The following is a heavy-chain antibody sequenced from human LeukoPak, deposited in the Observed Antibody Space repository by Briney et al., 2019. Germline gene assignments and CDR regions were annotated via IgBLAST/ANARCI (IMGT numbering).Heavy chain of an antibody. Sequence: GGSLRLSCVASGFTFSSYWMHWVRQAPGKGLVWVSRINSDGSSTSYADSVKGRFTISRDNAKNTLYLQMNSLRAEDTAVYYCAREINRVLRYFDWGQGTLVTVSS. D-gene: IGHD3-9*01. CDR1: GFTFSSYW. J-gene: IGHJ4*02. CDR2: INSDGSST. V-gene: IGHV3-74*01. CDR3: AREINRVLRYFD.